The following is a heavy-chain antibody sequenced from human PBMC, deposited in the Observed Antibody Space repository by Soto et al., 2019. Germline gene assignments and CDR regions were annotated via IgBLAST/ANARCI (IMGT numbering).Heavy chain of an antibody. CDR3: AKMDNGNYRGLINY. V-gene: IGHV3-23*01. J-gene: IGHJ4*01. CDR2: VTGSGGNT. CDR1: GFTFSRYD. D-gene: IGHD4-4*01. Sequence: GAYLRLSCAASGFTFSRYDLSWVRVSPVKGLEWVSSVTGSGGNTNYADSVRGRFSISRDNSKNALYLQMNSLRAEDTAVYYCAKMDNGNYRGLINYWGQGSPVTVS.